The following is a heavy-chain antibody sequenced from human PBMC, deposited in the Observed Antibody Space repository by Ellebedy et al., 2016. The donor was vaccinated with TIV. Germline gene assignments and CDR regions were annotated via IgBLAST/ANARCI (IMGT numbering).Heavy chain of an antibody. CDR1: GFTFSDYW. J-gene: IGHJ4*02. V-gene: IGHV3-74*01. CDR2: INGDGRTT. D-gene: IGHD2-2*01. CDR3: ARHLDGSTLDY. Sequence: GESLKISXAASGFTFSDYWMHWVRQAPGKGLVWVSRINGDGRTTAYADSVKGRFVISRDNAKNTLYLQMNSLRAEDTAVYYCARHLDGSTLDYWGQGTLVTVSS.